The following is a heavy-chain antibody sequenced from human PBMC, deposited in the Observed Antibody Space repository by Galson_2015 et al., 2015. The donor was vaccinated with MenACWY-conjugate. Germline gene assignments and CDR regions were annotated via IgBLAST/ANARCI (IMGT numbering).Heavy chain of an antibody. CDR1: GFTFSNYA. CDR2: ISKSGDST. CDR3: AKGSWEDS. D-gene: IGHD1-26*01. J-gene: IGHJ4*02. Sequence: SLRLSCAASGFTFSNYAMTWVRQAPGKGLEWVSEISKSGDSTNYADPVKSRFTISRDNSRNTLFLQMNSLRAEDTAVYYCAKGSWEDSWGQGTLVTVSS. V-gene: IGHV3-23*01.